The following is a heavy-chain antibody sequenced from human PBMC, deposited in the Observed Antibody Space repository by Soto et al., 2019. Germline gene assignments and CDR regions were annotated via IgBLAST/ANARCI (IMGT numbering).Heavy chain of an antibody. CDR2: ISPDGINK. CDR3: TKRPMWAGDCWFFDD. CDR1: GFTFSDYG. J-gene: IGHJ4*02. D-gene: IGHD2-21*02. V-gene: IGHV3-33*05. Sequence: QVQLVESGGGVVQPGGSLRLSCAVSGFTFSDYGMHWVRQAPGKGLEWVAVISPDGINKYYPDSLRGRFTISRDNSRNTLYLQMDGLRVEDTAIYFCTKRPMWAGDCWFFDDWGQGILVTVSS.